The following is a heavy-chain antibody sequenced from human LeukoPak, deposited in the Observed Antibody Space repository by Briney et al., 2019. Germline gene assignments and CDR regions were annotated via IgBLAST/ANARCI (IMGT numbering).Heavy chain of an antibody. CDR1: GYTFTGYY. CDR3: ARAPGGSGYWYFDL. Sequence: ASVKVSCKASGYTFTGYYMRWVRQAPGQGLEWMGWINPNSGGTNYAQKFQGRVTMTRDTSISTAYMELSRLRSDDTAVYYCARAPGGSGYWYFDLWGRGTLVTVSS. V-gene: IGHV1-2*02. CDR2: INPNSGGT. J-gene: IGHJ2*01. D-gene: IGHD3-16*01.